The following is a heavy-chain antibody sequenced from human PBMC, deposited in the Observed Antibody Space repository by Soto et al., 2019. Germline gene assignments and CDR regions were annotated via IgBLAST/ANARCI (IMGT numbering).Heavy chain of an antibody. Sequence: EVQLVESGGGLVQPGRSLRLSCAASGLTFDDHAMHWVRQAPGKGLEWVSGISWNGANKGYADSVKGRFTISRDNAKKSLNLQMNSLRDEDTAMYYCARDVKPHYYDNSGHFDNWGQGTLVTVSS. CDR3: ARDVKPHYYDNSGHFDN. CDR1: GLTFDDHA. D-gene: IGHD3-22*01. J-gene: IGHJ4*02. CDR2: ISWNGANK. V-gene: IGHV3-9*01.